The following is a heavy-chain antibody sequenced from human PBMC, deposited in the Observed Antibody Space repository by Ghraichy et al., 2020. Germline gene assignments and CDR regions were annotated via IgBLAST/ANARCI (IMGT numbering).Heavy chain of an antibody. V-gene: IGHV4-59*01. J-gene: IGHJ4*02. CDR1: GGSISSYY. Sequence: SETLSLTCTVSGGSISSYYWSWIWKPQGPGLEWIGYIYYSGSTNYNPSLKSRVTISVDTSKNQISLKLSSVTAADTAVYYCASSQIRSARRLDYWGQGTLVTVSS. CDR3: ASSQIRSARRLDY. CDR2: IYYSGST.